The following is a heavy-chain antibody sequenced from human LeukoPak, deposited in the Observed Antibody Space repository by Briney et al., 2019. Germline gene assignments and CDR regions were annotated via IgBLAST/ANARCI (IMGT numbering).Heavy chain of an antibody. J-gene: IGHJ4*02. CDR1: GYTFTTHW. CDR2: IYPGDSDT. D-gene: IGHD3-10*01. V-gene: IGHV5-51*01. CDR3: ATSSRPYGSGTYSYDY. Sequence: GESLKISCRGSGYTFTTHWVGWVRQMPGKGLEWMGLIYPGDSDTRYSPSFQGQVTISADKSINTAYLQWSRLKASDTAMYYSATSSRPYGSGTYSYDYWDQGTLVTVSS.